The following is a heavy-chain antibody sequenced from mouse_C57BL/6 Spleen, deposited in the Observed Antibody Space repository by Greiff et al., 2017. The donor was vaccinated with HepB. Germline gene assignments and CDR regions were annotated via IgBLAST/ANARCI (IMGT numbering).Heavy chain of an antibody. CDR1: GFTFSDYG. CDR2: ISSGSSTI. V-gene: IGHV5-17*01. Sequence: EVMLVESGGGLVKPGGSLKLSCAASGFTFSDYGMHWVRQAPEKGLEWVAYISSGSSTIYYADTVKGRFTISRDNAKNTLFLQMTSLRSEDTAMYYCARGALGRKDFDYWGQGTTLTVSS. CDR3: ARGALGRKDFDY. J-gene: IGHJ2*01. D-gene: IGHD4-1*01.